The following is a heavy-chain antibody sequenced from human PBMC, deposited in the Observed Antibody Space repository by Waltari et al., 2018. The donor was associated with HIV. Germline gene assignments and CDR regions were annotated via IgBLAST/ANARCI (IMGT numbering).Heavy chain of an antibody. D-gene: IGHD4-17*01. V-gene: IGHV3-49*03. CDR3: TRGTFTVTYYFDY. Sequence: EVQLGESGGGLVQPGRSLRLSCAPFGISFGVYALSWFRQAPGKGLEWVGFIRSKAYGGTTQYAASVKGRFTISRDDSKSIAYLQMNSLKTEDTALYYCTRGTFTVTYYFDYWGRGTLVTVSS. CDR1: GISFGVYA. CDR2: IRSKAYGGTT. J-gene: IGHJ4*02.